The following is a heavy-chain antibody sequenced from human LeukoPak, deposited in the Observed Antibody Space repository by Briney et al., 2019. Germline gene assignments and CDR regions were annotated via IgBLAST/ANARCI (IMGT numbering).Heavy chain of an antibody. V-gene: IGHV4-59*08. D-gene: IGHD1-1*01. CDR1: GGSISSYY. CDR3: AGWNRRRGWFDP. CDR2: IYYSGST. Sequence: SETLSLTCTVSGGSISSYYWSWIRQPPGKGLEWIGYIYYSGSTNYNPSLKSRVTISVDTSKNQFSLRLSSVTAADTAVYYCAGWNRRRGWFDPWGQGTLVTVSS. J-gene: IGHJ5*02.